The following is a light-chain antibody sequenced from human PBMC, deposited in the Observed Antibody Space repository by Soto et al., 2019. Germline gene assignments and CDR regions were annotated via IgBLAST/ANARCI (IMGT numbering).Light chain of an antibody. V-gene: IGLV2-23*02. CDR2: EVS. CDR3: CSYAGSYTYV. J-gene: IGLJ1*01. Sequence: QSVLTQPASVSGSPVQSITISCTGTSSNVGSYNLVSWYQQHPGKAPKLMIYEVSKRPSGVSNRFSGSKSGNTASLTISGLQAEDEADYHCCSYAGSYTYVFGPGTKVTVL. CDR1: SSNVGSYNL.